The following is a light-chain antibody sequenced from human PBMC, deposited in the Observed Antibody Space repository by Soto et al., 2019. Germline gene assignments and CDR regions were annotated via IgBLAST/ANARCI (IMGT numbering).Light chain of an antibody. CDR1: SSDIGGYNF. J-gene: IGLJ1*01. Sequence: QSVLTQPASVSGSPGQSITISCTGTSSDIGGYNFGSWYQRHPGKAPKLMIFEVSNRTSGVSNRLSASKSGNTASLPISGLQPEDEAAYFCYSYTSSSTSVFGTGTKLTVL. CDR3: YSYTSSSTSV. CDR2: EVS. V-gene: IGLV2-14*01.